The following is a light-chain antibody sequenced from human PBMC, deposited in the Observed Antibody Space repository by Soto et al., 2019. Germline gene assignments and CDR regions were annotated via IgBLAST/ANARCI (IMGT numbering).Light chain of an antibody. Sequence: HSVLAQPRSVSGSPGQSVTISCTGTSSDVGGYNYVSWYQQHPGKAPKLMIYDVSERPSGVPDRFSGSKSGNTASLTISGLQAEDEADYYCCSYAGTYTDVFGTGTKVTVL. V-gene: IGLV2-11*01. J-gene: IGLJ1*01. CDR2: DVS. CDR3: CSYAGTYTDV. CDR1: SSDVGGYNY.